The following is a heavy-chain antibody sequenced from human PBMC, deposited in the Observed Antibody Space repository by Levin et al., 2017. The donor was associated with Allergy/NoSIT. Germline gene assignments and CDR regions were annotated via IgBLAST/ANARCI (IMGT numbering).Heavy chain of an antibody. V-gene: IGHV1-69*13. CDR1: GGTFSSYA. J-gene: IGHJ6*02. CDR2: IIPIFGTA. D-gene: IGHD3-22*01. CDR3: ARVDGGAYYYDSSDDYGMDV. Sequence: SVKVSCKASGGTFSSYAISWVRQAPGQGLEWMGGIIPIFGTANYAQKFQGRVTITADESTSTAYMELSSLRSEDTAVYYCARVDGGAYYYDSSDDYGMDVWGQGTTVTVSS.